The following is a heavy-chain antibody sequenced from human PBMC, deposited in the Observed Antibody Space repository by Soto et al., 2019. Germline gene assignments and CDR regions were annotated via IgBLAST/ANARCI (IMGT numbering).Heavy chain of an antibody. CDR1: GYTFTIYA. V-gene: IGHV1-3*01. CDR2: INAGNGNT. J-gene: IGHJ2*01. CDR3: ARGGSLYWYFDL. Sequence: GASVKVSCTASGYTFTIYAMHWVRQAPGQRLEWMGWINAGNGNTKYSQKFQGRVTITRDTSASTAYMELSSLRSEDTAVYYCARGGSLYWYFDLWGRGTLVTVSS. D-gene: IGHD1-26*01.